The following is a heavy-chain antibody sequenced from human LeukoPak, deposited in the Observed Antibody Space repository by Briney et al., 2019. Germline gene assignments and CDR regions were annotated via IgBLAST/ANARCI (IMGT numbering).Heavy chain of an antibody. Sequence: SETLSLTCAVSGGSISSGGYSWSWVRQPPGKGLEWIGYIYHSGSTYYNPSLKSRVTISVDTSKNQFSLKLSSVTAADTAVYYCASQDEQWLSDYWGQGTLVTVSS. V-gene: IGHV4-30-2*01. CDR2: IYHSGST. CDR1: GGSISSGGYS. D-gene: IGHD6-19*01. CDR3: ASQDEQWLSDY. J-gene: IGHJ4*02.